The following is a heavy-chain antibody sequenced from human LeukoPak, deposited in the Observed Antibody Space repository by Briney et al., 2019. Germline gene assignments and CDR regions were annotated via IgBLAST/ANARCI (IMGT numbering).Heavy chain of an antibody. Sequence: SQTVSLTCTVSGGSISSSSYYWGWIRQPPGKGLEWIGSIYYSGSTYYNPSLKSRVTISVDTSKNQFSLKLSSVTAADTAVYHCARRSAFEYSSSSTGFDYWGQGTLVTVSS. CDR2: IYYSGST. J-gene: IGHJ4*02. D-gene: IGHD6-6*01. CDR3: ARRSAFEYSSSSTGFDY. CDR1: GGSISSSSYY. V-gene: IGHV4-39*01.